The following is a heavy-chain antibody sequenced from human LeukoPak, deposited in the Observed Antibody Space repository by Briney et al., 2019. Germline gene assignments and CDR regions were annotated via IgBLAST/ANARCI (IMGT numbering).Heavy chain of an antibody. CDR1: GFTFSNYW. CDR3: ARDLGQYYDTSDNWFDP. CDR2: INSDGINT. V-gene: IGHV3-74*01. D-gene: IGHD3-22*01. J-gene: IGHJ5*02. Sequence: GGSLRLSCAASGFTFSNYWMHWVRQAPGKGLVWVSRINSDGINTSYADSVKGRFTISRDNAKNTLDLQMNSLRAEDTAVYYCARDLGQYYDTSDNWFDPWGQGTLVTVSS.